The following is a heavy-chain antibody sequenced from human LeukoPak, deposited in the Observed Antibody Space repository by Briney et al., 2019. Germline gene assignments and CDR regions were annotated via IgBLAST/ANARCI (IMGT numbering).Heavy chain of an antibody. CDR3: AKATTAIGVDNFFDY. J-gene: IGHJ4*02. Sequence: GGSLRLACAASGFSFTSYSMSWVRQAPGKGLEWVSSISGNGGATYYADSVKGRCTISRDNSKTTLHLQMNSLRAEDTALYYCAKATTAIGVDNFFDYWGQGTLVSVSS. CDR2: ISGNGGAT. CDR1: GFSFTSYS. D-gene: IGHD6-19*01. V-gene: IGHV3-23*01.